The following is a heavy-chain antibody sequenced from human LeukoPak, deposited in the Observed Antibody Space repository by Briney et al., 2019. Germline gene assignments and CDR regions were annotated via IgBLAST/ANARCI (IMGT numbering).Heavy chain of an antibody. D-gene: IGHD3-10*01. J-gene: IGHJ4*02. V-gene: IGHV3-21*01. Sequence: GGSLRLSCAASGFTFSSYSMNWVRQAPGKGLEWVSSISSSSSYIYYADSVKGRFTISRDNAKNSLYLQMNSLRAEDTAVYYCARDLQSIGYGSGSYAYYFDYWGQGTLVTVSS. CDR3: ARDLQSIGYGSGSYAYYFDY. CDR1: GFTFSSYS. CDR2: ISSSSSYI.